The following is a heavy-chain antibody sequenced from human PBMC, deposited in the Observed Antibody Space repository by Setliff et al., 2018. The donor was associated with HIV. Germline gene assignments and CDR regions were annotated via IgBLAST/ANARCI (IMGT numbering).Heavy chain of an antibody. CDR1: GGSISSSSYY. CDR3: ARRDRGDYYDSSGYYRRWFDP. J-gene: IGHJ5*02. V-gene: IGHV4-39*01. Sequence: PSETLSLTCTVSGGSISSSSYYWGWIRQPPGKGLEWIGSIYYSGSTYYNPSLKSRVTLSVDTSKNQFSLKLSSVTAADTAVYFCARRDRGDYYDSSGYYRRWFDPWGRGTLVTVSS. D-gene: IGHD3-22*01. CDR2: IYYSGST.